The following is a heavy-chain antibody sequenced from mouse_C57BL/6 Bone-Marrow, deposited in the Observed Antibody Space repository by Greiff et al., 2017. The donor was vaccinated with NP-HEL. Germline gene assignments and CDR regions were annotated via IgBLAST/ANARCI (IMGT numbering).Heavy chain of an antibody. J-gene: IGHJ4*01. Sequence: QVQLKQPGAELVKPGASVKLSCKASCYTFTSYWMHWVKQRPGQGLEWVGMIHPNSGSTNYNEKFKSKATLTVDKSSSTAYMQLSSLTSEDSAVYYCARGRIRRGNYYAMDYWGQGTSVTVSS. CDR3: ARGRIRRGNYYAMDY. V-gene: IGHV1-64*01. CDR2: IHPNSGST. CDR1: CYTFTSYW.